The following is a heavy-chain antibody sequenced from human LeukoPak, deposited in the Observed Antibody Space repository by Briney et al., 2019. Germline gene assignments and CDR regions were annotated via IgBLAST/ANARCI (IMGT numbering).Heavy chain of an antibody. V-gene: IGHV1-18*01. J-gene: IGHJ4*02. CDR3: ARDGCSGDSCYFDY. CDR2: VSADSVNT. Sequence: SVKVSCKASGYTFSNYGVTWVRQAPGHGLEWVGWVSADSVNTNYVQKFQGRVTMTTDISTSTAYMELRNLRSDDTAVYYCARDGCSGDSCYFDYWGQGTLVTLSS. CDR1: GYTFSNYG. D-gene: IGHD2-15*01.